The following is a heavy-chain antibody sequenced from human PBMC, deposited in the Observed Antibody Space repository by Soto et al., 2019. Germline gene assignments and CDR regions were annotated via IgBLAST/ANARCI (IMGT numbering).Heavy chain of an antibody. CDR3: ARAPTDDYSNYNWFDP. V-gene: IGHV4-30-4*01. CDR1: GGSISSGDYY. D-gene: IGHD4-4*01. CDR2: IYYSGST. J-gene: IGHJ5*02. Sequence: QVQLQESGPGLVKPSQTLSLTCTVSGGSISSGDYYWSWIRQPPGKGLEWIGYIYYSGSTYYNPSLKSRVTISVDTSKNQFSLKLSSVTAADTAVYYCARAPTDDYSNYNWFDPWGQGTLVTVSS.